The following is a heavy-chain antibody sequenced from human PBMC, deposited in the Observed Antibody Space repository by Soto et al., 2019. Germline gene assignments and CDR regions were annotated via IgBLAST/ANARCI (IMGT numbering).Heavy chain of an antibody. D-gene: IGHD3-22*01. CDR2: IYYSGST. V-gene: IGHV4-61*01. Sequence: PSETLSLTCTVSGGSVSSGSYYWSWVRQPPGKGLEWIGCIYYSGSTEYKSSLKRRVTISVEASKNQFFLKLTSVTAADTAVYYCARSIEGYSYDTSAYAAGLDHWGQGPLVTVS. CDR3: ARSIEGYSYDTSAYAAGLDH. J-gene: IGHJ4*02. CDR1: GGSVSSGSYY.